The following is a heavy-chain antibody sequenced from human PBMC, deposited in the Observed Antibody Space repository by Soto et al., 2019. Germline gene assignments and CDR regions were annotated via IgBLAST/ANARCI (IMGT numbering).Heavy chain of an antibody. V-gene: IGHV4-39*01. CDR2: IYYSGST. CDR3: ARTRGGYHTQFGY. CDR1: GGSINSSSYY. J-gene: IGHJ4*02. Sequence: SETLSLTCTVSGGSINSSSYYWGWIRQPPGKGLEWIGTIYYSGSTYYNPSLKSRVTISVDTSKNEFSLKLSSVTAADTAAYYCARTRGGYHTQFGYWGQGTLVTVSS. D-gene: IGHD5-12*01.